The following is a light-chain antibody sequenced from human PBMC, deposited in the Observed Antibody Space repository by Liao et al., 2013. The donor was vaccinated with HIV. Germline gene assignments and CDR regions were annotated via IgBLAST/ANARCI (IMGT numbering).Light chain of an antibody. CDR2: YDS. CDR1: NIGSKS. V-gene: IGLV3-21*01. Sequence: SYVLTQSPSVSVAPGQTANITCGGNNIGSKSVHWYQQKPGQAPVVVIYYDSGRPSGIPERFSGSNSGNMATLTISGTQTLDEADYYCQTWDSSNMIFGGGTKLTVL. J-gene: IGLJ2*01. CDR3: QTWDSSNMI.